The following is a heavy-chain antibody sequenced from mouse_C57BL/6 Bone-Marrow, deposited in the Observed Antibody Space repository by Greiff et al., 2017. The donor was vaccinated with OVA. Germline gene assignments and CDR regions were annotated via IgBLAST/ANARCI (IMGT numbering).Heavy chain of an antibody. V-gene: IGHV1-81*01. J-gene: IGHJ1*03. CDR1: GYTFTSYG. Sequence: QVQLQQSGAELARPGASVKLSCKASGYTFTSYGISWVKQRTGQGLEWIGEIYPRSGNTYYNEKFKGKATLTADKSSSTAYMELRSLTSEDSAVYFCARFPLDWYFDVWGTGTTVTVSS. D-gene: IGHD4-1*01. CDR2: IYPRSGNT. CDR3: ARFPLDWYFDV.